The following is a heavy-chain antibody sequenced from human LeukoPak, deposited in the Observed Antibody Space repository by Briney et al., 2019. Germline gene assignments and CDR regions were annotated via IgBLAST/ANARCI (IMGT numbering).Heavy chain of an antibody. V-gene: IGHV1-2*02. CDR2: INPNSGGT. CDR1: GYTFTGYY. D-gene: IGHD1/OR15-1a*01. J-gene: IGHJ6*03. Sequence: GASVKVSCKASGYTFTGYYMHWVRQAPGQGLEWMGWINPNSGGTNYAQKFQGRVTMTRDTSISTAYMELSRLRSDDTAVYYCARTRTGTPVPGWDYYYYCYMDVWGKGTTVTVSS. CDR3: ARTRTGTPVPGWDYYYYCYMDV.